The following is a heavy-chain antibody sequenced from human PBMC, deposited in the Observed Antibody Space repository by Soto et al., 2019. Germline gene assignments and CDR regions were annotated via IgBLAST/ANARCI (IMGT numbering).Heavy chain of an antibody. V-gene: IGHV4-4*02. Sequence: SETLSLTCAVSSGSISSSNWWSWVRQPLGKGLEWIGEIYHSGSTNYNPSLKSRVTISVDKSKNQFSLKLSSVTAADTAVYYCARWHYCSGGSCYPSGFDYWGQGTLVTVSS. CDR1: SGSISSSNW. CDR2: IYHSGST. CDR3: ARWHYCSGGSCYPSGFDY. J-gene: IGHJ4*02. D-gene: IGHD2-15*01.